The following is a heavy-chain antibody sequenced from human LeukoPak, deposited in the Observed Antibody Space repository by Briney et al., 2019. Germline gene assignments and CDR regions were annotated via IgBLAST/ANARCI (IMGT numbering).Heavy chain of an antibody. CDR3: ARDYYYYDSGSYYTNIAN. CDR1: GVSIGSSNSY. Sequence: SETLSLTCTVSGVSIGSSNSYWGWIRQPPGKGLEWIGSIYYSGNTYYNASLKSQVSISIDASKNQFSLRLTSVTAADTAVYYCARDYYYYDSGSYYTNIANWGQGTLVTVSS. CDR2: IYYSGNT. D-gene: IGHD3-10*01. V-gene: IGHV4-39*02. J-gene: IGHJ4*02.